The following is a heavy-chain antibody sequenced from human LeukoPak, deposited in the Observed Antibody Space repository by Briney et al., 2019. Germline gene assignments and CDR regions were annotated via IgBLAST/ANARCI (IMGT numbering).Heavy chain of an antibody. V-gene: IGHV3-66*01. CDR3: ARDMYSSGWYLFDY. CDR2: IYSGGST. J-gene: IGHJ4*02. CDR1: GFTVSSNY. Sequence: TGGSLRLSCAASGFTVSSNYMSWVRQAPGKGLEWVSVIYSGGSTYYADSVKGRFTISRDNSKNTLYLQMNSLRAEDTAVYYCARDMYSSGWYLFDYWGQGTLVTVSS. D-gene: IGHD6-19*01.